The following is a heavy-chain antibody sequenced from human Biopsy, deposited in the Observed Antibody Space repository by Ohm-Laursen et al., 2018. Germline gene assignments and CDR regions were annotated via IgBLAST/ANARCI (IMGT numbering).Heavy chain of an antibody. CDR1: GGSLKNYC. V-gene: IGHV4-4*07. J-gene: IGHJ3*02. CDR2: VYTSGST. D-gene: IGHD1-7*01. CDR3: ARDYGLELGGLEAFDI. Sequence: GTLSLTCTVSGGSLKNYCWSWIRQPAGKGLEWIGRVYTSGSTSYNPSLESRVTMSVVTSKNQFSLKVTSMTAADTALYYCARDYGLELGGLEAFDIWGQGTMVTVSS.